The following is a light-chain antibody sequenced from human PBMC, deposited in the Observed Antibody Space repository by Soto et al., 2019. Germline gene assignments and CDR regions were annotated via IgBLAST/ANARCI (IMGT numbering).Light chain of an antibody. CDR2: EVS. CDR1: SSDVGRYNY. V-gene: IGLV2-14*01. Sequence: QSALTQPASVSGSPGQSITISCTGTSSDVGRYNYVSWYQQHPGKAPKLMIYEVSNRPSGVSNRFSGSKSVNTAALTISGLQAEDEADYYCSSYTTTSTRVFGGGTKLTVL. J-gene: IGLJ3*02. CDR3: SSYTTTSTRV.